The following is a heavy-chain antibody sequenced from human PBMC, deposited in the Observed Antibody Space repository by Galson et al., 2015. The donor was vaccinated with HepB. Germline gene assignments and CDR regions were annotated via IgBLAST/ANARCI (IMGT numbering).Heavy chain of an antibody. V-gene: IGHV3-33*08. J-gene: IGHJ4*02. Sequence: SLRLSCAASGFTFSSYGMHWVRQAPGKGLEWVAVIWYDGSNKYYADSVKGRFTISRDNSKNTLYLQMNSLRAEDTAVYYCARDPWVVSMVRGAVLDYWGQGTLVTVSS. CDR3: ARDPWVVSMVRGAVLDY. CDR1: GFTFSSYG. CDR2: IWYDGSNK. D-gene: IGHD3-10*01.